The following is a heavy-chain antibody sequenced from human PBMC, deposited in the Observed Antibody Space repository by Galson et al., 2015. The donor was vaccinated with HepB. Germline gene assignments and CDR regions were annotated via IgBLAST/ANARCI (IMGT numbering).Heavy chain of an antibody. J-gene: IGHJ4*02. CDR3: AWGVGWYLVDY. CDR2: INPSGGST. Sequence: SVKVSCKASGYTFTSYYMHWVRQAPGQGLEWMGIINPSGGSTSYAQKFQGRVTITADKSTSTAYMELSSLRSEDTAVYYCAWGVGWYLVDYWGQGTLVTVSS. V-gene: IGHV1-46*01. D-gene: IGHD6-19*01. CDR1: GYTFTSYY.